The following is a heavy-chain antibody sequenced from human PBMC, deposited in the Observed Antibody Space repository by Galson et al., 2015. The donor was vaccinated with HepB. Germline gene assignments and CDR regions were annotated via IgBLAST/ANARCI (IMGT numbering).Heavy chain of an antibody. CDR2: IIPILGPP. CDR3: ARVGGKLSYCRGGSCSNWPDL. Sequence: SVKVSCKASGGTFSSYGISWVRQAPGLGLEWMGGIIPILGPPNYAQKFHGRVTITADESTSTAYMELNSLRSEDTAVYDCARVGGKLSYCRGGSCSNWPDLWVKGSLVT. J-gene: IGHJ5*02. V-gene: IGHV1-69*13. D-gene: IGHD2-15*01. CDR1: GGTFSSYG.